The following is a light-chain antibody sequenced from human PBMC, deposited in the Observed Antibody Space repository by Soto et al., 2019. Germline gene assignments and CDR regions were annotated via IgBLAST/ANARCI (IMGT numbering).Light chain of an antibody. Sequence: QSVLTQPPSVSEAPRQRVTISCSGSSSNIGVNRVSWYQQFPGKAPKLLIYYDDLLPSGVSDRFSGSKSDTSASLAISGLQSEDEADYYCAAWDDSLNGVIFGGGTKLTVL. V-gene: IGLV1-36*01. CDR2: YDD. CDR3: AAWDDSLNGVI. CDR1: SSNIGVNR. J-gene: IGLJ2*01.